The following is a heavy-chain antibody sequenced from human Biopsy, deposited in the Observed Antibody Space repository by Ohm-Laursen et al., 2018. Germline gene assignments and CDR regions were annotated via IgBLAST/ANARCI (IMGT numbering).Heavy chain of an antibody. J-gene: IGHJ2*01. D-gene: IGHD6-19*01. CDR1: GFTFGHYA. V-gene: IGHV3-33*04. Sequence: SLRLSYSASGFTFGHYAMHWVRQAPGKGLEWISLIWCDGTNEDYADSVKGRFTISRGNSKNTLYLQINTLTLEDTAFYYCARGLSSGWYGYFDVWGRGTLVTVSS. CDR3: ARGLSSGWYGYFDV. CDR2: IWCDGTNE.